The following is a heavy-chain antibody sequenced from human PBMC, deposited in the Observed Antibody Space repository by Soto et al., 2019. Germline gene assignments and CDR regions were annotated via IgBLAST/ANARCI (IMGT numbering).Heavy chain of an antibody. Sequence: GASVKVSCKASGYTFTSYYMHWVRQAPGQGLEWMGIINPSGGSTSYAQKFQGRVTMTRDTSTSTVYMELSSLRSEDTAVYYCARAGPAAAGTWWWFDPWGQGTLVTVSS. CDR1: GYTFTSYY. J-gene: IGHJ5*02. CDR2: INPSGGST. D-gene: IGHD6-13*01. V-gene: IGHV1-46*01. CDR3: ARAGPAAAGTWWWFDP.